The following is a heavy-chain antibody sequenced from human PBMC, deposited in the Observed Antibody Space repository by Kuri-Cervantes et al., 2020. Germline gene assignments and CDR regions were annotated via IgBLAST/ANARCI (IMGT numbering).Heavy chain of an antibody. V-gene: IGHV3-30-3*01. CDR1: GFPFSSYA. D-gene: IGHD6-13*01. CDR2: ISYDGSNK. CDR3: ARESSSPGKYYYYYGMDV. J-gene: IGHJ6*02. Sequence: GGSLLLSCAASGFPFSSYAMPWVRQAPGKGLEWVAVISYDGSNKYYEDSVKGRFTISRDNSKNTLYLQMNSLRAEDTAVYYCARESSSPGKYYYYYGMDVWGQGTTVTVSS.